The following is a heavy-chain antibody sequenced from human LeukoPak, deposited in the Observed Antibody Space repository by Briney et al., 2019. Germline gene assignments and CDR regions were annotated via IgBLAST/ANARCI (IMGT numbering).Heavy chain of an antibody. J-gene: IGHJ4*02. CDR3: ARAGYGDYYFDY. Sequence: GGSLRLSCAASGLTFSSHWMHWVRQAPGKGLVWVSRITNDGSSTTYADSVKGRFTISRDNAKNMLYLQVNSLRAEDTAVYYCARAGYGDYYFDYWGQGTLVTVSS. V-gene: IGHV3-74*01. D-gene: IGHD4-17*01. CDR1: GLTFSSHW. CDR2: ITNDGSST.